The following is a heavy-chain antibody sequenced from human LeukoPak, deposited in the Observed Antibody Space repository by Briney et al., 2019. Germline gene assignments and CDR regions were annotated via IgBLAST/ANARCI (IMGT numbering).Heavy chain of an antibody. V-gene: IGHV4-59*08. CDR2: ISDIGSI. CDR3: AGHHPRNTVDF. CDR1: GGSISSYY. Sequence: SETLSLTCTVSGGSISSYYWSWIRQPPGKGLEWIAYISDIGSINYNLSLESRVTISLDTSKNQFSLKLSSVTAADTAVYYCAGHHPRNTVDFWGQGTLVTVSS. D-gene: IGHD2/OR15-2a*01. J-gene: IGHJ4*02.